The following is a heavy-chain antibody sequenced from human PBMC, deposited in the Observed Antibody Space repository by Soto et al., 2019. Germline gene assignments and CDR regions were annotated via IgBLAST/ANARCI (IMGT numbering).Heavy chain of an antibody. CDR2: ISSGGSGI. CDR3: ARRYCTNGVCPFDS. CDR1: GFTFRSNS. Sequence: GGSLRLSCAASGFTFRSNSMSWVRQAPGMGLEWVSSISSGGSGIYYADSLRGRFTISRDNAKNSLYLQMNSLRAEDTAVYYCARRYCTNGVCPFDSWGQGTLVTVSS. D-gene: IGHD2-8*01. V-gene: IGHV3-21*01. J-gene: IGHJ4*02.